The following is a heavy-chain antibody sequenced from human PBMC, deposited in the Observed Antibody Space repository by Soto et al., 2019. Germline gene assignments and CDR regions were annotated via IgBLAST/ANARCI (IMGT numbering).Heavy chain of an antibody. CDR1: GYTFTDYY. V-gene: IGHV1-2*02. CDR2: INPNSGGT. D-gene: IGHD6-19*01. J-gene: IGHJ6*02. Sequence: GASVKVSCKASGYTFTDYYMHWVRQAPGQGLEWMGWINPNSGGTNYAQKFQGRVTMTRDTSISTAYMELNRLRSDDTAVYYCARDQSPSSVWPGMDVWGQGTRVTVSS. CDR3: ARDQSPSSVWPGMDV.